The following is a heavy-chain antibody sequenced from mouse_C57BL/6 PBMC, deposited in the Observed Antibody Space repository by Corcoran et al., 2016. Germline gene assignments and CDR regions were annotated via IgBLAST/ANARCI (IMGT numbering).Heavy chain of an antibody. CDR1: GYTFPSYG. Sequence: QVQLQQSGDELTRTGASVQLSCKAYGYTFPSYGISRVKQRTGQGLEWIGEIYPRSGNTYYNEKFKGKATLPADKSSSTAYMELRSLTSEDSAVYFCARGSLRGYYDAMDYWGQGTSVTVSS. D-gene: IGHD2-12*01. CDR2: IYPRSGNT. CDR3: ARGSLRGYYDAMDY. J-gene: IGHJ4*01. V-gene: IGHV1-81*01.